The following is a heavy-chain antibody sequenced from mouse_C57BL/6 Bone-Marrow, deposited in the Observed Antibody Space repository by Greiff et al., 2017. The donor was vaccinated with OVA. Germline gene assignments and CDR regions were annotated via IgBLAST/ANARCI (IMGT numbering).Heavy chain of an antibody. J-gene: IGHJ2*01. D-gene: IGHD2-4*01. CDR1: GYTFTSYW. CDR3: ARLEDYEYYVDY. V-gene: IGHV1-50*01. CDR2: IDPSDSYT. Sequence: QVHVKQPGAELVKPGASVKLSCKASGYTFTSYWMQWVKQRPGQGLEWIGEIDPSDSYTNYNQKFKGKATLTVDTSSSPAYMQLSSLTSEDSAVYYCARLEDYEYYVDYWGQGTTLTVSS.